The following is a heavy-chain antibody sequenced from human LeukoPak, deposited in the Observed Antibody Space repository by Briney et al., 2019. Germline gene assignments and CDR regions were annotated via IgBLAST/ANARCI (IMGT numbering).Heavy chain of an antibody. CDR2: IYYSGTT. D-gene: IGHD6-19*01. J-gene: IGHJ2*01. CDR1: GGSLSSYY. CDR3: ARGRYSSGWYNWYFDL. Sequence: SETLSLTCTVSGGSLSSYYWGWIRQPPGKGLEWIGSIYYSGTTHNNPSLKSRVTISIDTSKNQFSLKLSSVTAADTAVYYCARGRYSSGWYNWYFDLWGRGTLVTVSS. V-gene: IGHV4-39*07.